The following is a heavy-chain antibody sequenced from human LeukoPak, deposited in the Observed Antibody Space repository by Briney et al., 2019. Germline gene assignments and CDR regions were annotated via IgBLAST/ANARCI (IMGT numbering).Heavy chain of an antibody. V-gene: IGHV3-48*01. CDR2: ISSSSSTI. CDR1: GFTFSDYN. J-gene: IGHJ2*01. CDR3: AGIIRGNWYFDL. Sequence: PGGSLRLSCVASGFTFSDYNMHWVRQVPGKGLEWVSYISSSSSTIYYADSVKGRFTISRDNAKNSLYLQMNSLRAEDTAVYYCAGIIRGNWYFDLWGRGTLVTVSS. D-gene: IGHD3-3*01.